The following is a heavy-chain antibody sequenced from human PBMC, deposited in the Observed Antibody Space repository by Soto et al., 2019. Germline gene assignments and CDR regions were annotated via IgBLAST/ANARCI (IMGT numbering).Heavy chain of an antibody. CDR1: GFIFDDHV. D-gene: IGHD3-3*01. J-gene: IGHJ6*02. V-gene: IGHV3-9*01. CDR2: ITWDGYSI. CDR3: ARSWSGSTSGRVDV. Sequence: EVQLVESGGGLVHPGRSLRLSCVASGFIFDDHVMHWVRQVPGKGLEWVGHITWDGYSIGYGGSVRGRLTISRDNAKNTLYLQMNSLRPEDTALYYCARSWSGSTSGRVDVWGQGTTVTVSS.